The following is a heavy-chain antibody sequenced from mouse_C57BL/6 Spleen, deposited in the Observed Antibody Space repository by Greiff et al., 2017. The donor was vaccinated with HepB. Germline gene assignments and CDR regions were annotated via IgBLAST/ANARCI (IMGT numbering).Heavy chain of an antibody. J-gene: IGHJ3*01. CDR3: ARPAQAPWFAY. D-gene: IGHD3-2*02. CDR2: IYPGDGDT. Sequence: QVQLKQSGPELVKPGASVKISCKASGYAFSSSWMNWVKQRPGKGLEWIGRIYPGDGDTNYNGKFKGKATLTADKSSSTAYMQLSSLTSEDSAVYFCARPAQAPWFAYWGQGTLVTVSA. CDR1: GYAFSSSW. V-gene: IGHV1-82*01.